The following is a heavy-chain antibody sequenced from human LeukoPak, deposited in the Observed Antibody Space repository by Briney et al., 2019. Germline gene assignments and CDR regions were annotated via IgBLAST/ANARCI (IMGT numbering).Heavy chain of an antibody. J-gene: IGHJ3*02. CDR1: GGTFGLHA. D-gene: IGHD2-8*01. Sequence: ASVKVSCKASGGTFGLHAITWVRQVPGQGLEWMGRIIPIFGTTNYAQKFQGGVTITTDESTSTAYMELSSLRPEDTAVYYCARDRAARGYCTNGVCQEGALDIWGQGTMVTVSS. CDR3: ARDRAARGYCTNGVCQEGALDI. V-gene: IGHV1-69*05. CDR2: IIPIFGTT.